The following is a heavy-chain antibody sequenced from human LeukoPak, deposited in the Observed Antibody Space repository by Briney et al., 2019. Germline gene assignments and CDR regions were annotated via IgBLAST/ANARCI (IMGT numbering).Heavy chain of an antibody. J-gene: IGHJ4*02. CDR2: IYHSGST. D-gene: IGHD5-12*01. CDR3: ARGGGYASPIGY. Sequence: SETLSLTCTLSGGSISTYYWSWIRQPPGKGLEWIGYIYHSGSTNYNSSLKSRVIISVDTSKNQFSLKLSSVTAADTAVYYCARGGGYASPIGYWGQGALVTVSS. CDR1: GGSISTYY. V-gene: IGHV4-59*01.